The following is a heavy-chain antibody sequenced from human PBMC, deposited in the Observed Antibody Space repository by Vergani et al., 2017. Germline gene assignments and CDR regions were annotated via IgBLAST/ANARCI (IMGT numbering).Heavy chain of an antibody. D-gene: IGHD2-15*01. V-gene: IGHV4-4*03. J-gene: IGHJ3*02. CDR1: GDSFRSNKW. CDR2: ISHSGST. CDR3: ARDPKSYCSGGSCFSVWGAFDI. Sequence: QVQLQESGPGLVKPPGTLSLTCAVSGDSFRSNKWWTLVRQSPGETLEWIGEISHSGSTNYNPSLKGRVTLSLDTSKNQFSLRLSSVTAADAAVYYCARDPKSYCSGGSCFSVWGAFDIWGRGTTVTVSS.